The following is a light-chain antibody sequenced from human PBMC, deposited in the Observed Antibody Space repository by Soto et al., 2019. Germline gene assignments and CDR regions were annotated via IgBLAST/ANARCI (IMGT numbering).Light chain of an antibody. CDR2: DAS. J-gene: IGKJ1*01. Sequence: DIQMTQSPSTLSASLGDRVTITCRASQSISNWLAWYQQRPGKAPKLLIYDASSLESVVPSRFSGSGSGTEFTLTISSLQPDDFATYYCQQYNSYWTLGQGTKVDIK. CDR1: QSISNW. CDR3: QQYNSYWT. V-gene: IGKV1-5*01.